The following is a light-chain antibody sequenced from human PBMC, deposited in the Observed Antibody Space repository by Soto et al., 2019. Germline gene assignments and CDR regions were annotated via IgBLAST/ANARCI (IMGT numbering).Light chain of an antibody. CDR2: ANN. V-gene: IGLV1-40*01. CDR3: QSFDSSLSVV. Sequence: QSVLTQPPSVSGAPGQRVTISCTGSSSNIGAGYHVHWYQQLPGTAPKLLIYANNNRPSGVPGRFSGSKSGTSASLAITGLQDEDEADYYCQSFDSSLSVVFGGGTKLTVL. CDR1: SSNIGAGYH. J-gene: IGLJ3*02.